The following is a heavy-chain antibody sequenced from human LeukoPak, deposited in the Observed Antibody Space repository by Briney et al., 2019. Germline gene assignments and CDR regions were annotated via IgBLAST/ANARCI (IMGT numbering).Heavy chain of an antibody. Sequence: PGGSLRLSCAASGFTVSSNYMSWVRQAPGKGLEWVSVIYSGGSTYYADSVKGRFTISRDNSKNTLYLQMNSLRAEDTAVYYCARSLPSRGYLGRFRDGYKADAFDIWGQGTMVTVSS. D-gene: IGHD5-24*01. V-gene: IGHV3-53*01. CDR1: GFTVSSNY. CDR2: IYSGGST. CDR3: ARSLPSRGYLGRFRDGYKADAFDI. J-gene: IGHJ3*02.